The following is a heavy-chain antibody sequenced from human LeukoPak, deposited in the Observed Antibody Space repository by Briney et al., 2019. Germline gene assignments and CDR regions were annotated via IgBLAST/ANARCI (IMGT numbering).Heavy chain of an antibody. V-gene: IGHV3-23*01. Sequence: GGSLRLSCAASGFTFRSNTMSWVRQAPGRGLEWVSVISGSGSSTYYADSVKGRFTISRDNAKNSLYLQMNSLRAEDTALYYCARVDGGSSDYWGQGTLVTVSS. CDR3: ARVDGGSSDY. CDR1: GFTFRSNT. D-gene: IGHD1-26*01. CDR2: ISGSGSST. J-gene: IGHJ4*02.